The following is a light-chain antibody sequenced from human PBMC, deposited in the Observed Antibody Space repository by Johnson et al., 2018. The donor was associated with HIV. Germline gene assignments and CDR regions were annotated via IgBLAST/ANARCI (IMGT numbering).Light chain of an antibody. Sequence: QSVLTQPPSVSAAPGQKVTISCSGNRSNIGDNFVSWYQHLPGTAPKLLVYDNSKRPSGIPDRFSATKSGTSATLGITRLQTGDEADYYCGTWDSSLSGYVFGTGTKVTVL. V-gene: IGLV1-51*01. J-gene: IGLJ1*01. CDR1: RSNIGDNF. CDR2: DNS. CDR3: GTWDSSLSGYV.